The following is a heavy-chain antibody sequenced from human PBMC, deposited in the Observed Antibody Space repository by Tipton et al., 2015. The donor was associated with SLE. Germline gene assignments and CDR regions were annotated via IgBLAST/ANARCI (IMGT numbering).Heavy chain of an antibody. CDR3: ATVVWGVSAAFDN. J-gene: IGHJ4*02. Sequence: GSLRLSCGVSGVSIGSDTWWTWVRQPPGKGLEWIGEVYYTGSTHYNPSLKSRLTITVDKSNNHFSLELTSVTAADTAVYYCATVVWGVSAAFDNWGQGSLVTVSS. V-gene: IGHV4-4*02. CDR2: VYYTGST. D-gene: IGHD3-16*01. CDR1: GVSIGSDTW.